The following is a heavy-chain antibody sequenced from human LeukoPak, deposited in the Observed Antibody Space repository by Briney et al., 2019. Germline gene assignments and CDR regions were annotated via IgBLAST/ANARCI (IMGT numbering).Heavy chain of an antibody. J-gene: IGHJ4*02. Sequence: SETLSLTCTVSGGSISSYYWSWIRQPPGKGLEWIGYIYYSGSTNYNPSLKSRVTISVDTSKNQFSLKLSSVTAADTAVYYCARGSVGSGSQDFDYWGQGTLVTVSS. D-gene: IGHD3-10*01. V-gene: IGHV4-59*01. CDR3: ARGSVGSGSQDFDY. CDR1: GGSISSYY. CDR2: IYYSGST.